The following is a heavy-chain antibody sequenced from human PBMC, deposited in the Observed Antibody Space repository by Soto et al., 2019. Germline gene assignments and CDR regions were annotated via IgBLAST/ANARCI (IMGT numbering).Heavy chain of an antibody. V-gene: IGHV1-18*01. D-gene: IGHD3-9*01. J-gene: IGHJ6*03. CDR3: ARELRYFDWLLSDYYMDV. CDR1: GYTFTIYG. Sequence: ASVKGSCKASGYTFTIYGISWVRQAPGQGLEWMGWISAYNGNTNYAQKLQGRVTMTTDTSTSTAYMELRSLRSDDTAVYYCARELRYFDWLLSDYYMDVWGKGTTVTVSS. CDR2: ISAYNGNT.